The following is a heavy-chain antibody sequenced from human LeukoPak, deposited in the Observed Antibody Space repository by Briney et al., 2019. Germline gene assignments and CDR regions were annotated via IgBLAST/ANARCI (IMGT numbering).Heavy chain of an antibody. CDR3: AKDRGAAAGFDY. Sequence: QPGGSLRLSCAASGFTFSSYATSWVRQAPGKGLEWVSAISGGVNSTYYADSVKGRFTISRDNSKNTLYLQMSRLRAEDTAIYYCAKDRGAAAGFDYWGQGTLVTVSS. J-gene: IGHJ4*02. D-gene: IGHD6-13*01. CDR1: GFTFSSYA. V-gene: IGHV3-23*01. CDR2: ISGGVNST.